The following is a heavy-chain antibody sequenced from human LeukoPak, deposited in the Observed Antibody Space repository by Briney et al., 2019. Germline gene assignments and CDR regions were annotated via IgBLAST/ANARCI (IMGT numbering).Heavy chain of an antibody. D-gene: IGHD1-26*01. J-gene: IGHJ4*02. CDR3: ARHFVGPYPFDY. CDR2: IYYSGST. CDR1: GGSISSYY. Sequence: SETLSLTCTVSGGSISSYYWSWIRQRPGKGLEWIGYIYYSGSTNYNPSLKSRVTISVDTSKNQSSLKLSSVTAADTAVYYCARHFVGPYPFDYWGQGTLVTVSS. V-gene: IGHV4-59*08.